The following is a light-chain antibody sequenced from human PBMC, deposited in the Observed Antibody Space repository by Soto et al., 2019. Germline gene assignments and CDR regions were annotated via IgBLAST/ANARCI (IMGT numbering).Light chain of an antibody. CDR2: DAS. CDR1: QSVSSN. J-gene: IGKJ4*01. V-gene: IGKV3-20*01. CDR3: QQFSSYPLT. Sequence: EIVMTQSPATLSVSPGERATLSCRASQSVSSNLAWYQQKPGQAPRLLIYDASSRATGIPDRFSGGGSGTDFTLTISRLEPEDFAVCYCQQFSSYPLTFGGGTKVDIK.